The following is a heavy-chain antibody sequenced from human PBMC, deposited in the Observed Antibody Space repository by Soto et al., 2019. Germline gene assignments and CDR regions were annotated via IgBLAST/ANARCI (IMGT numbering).Heavy chain of an antibody. D-gene: IGHD3-10*01. J-gene: IGHJ5*02. CDR1: GGSLSSYY. CDR3: ARHSNGSYFSTPTWGEWFDP. Sequence: QVHLQESGPGLVKPSETLSLTCTVSGGSLSSYYWSWIRQSPGMGLEWIGYIFYSGSTNYSPSLTRRVTISVDTSKNQFSLRLTSVTAADTAVYYCARHSNGSYFSTPTWGEWFDPWGQGTLVTVSS. CDR2: IFYSGST. V-gene: IGHV4-59*08.